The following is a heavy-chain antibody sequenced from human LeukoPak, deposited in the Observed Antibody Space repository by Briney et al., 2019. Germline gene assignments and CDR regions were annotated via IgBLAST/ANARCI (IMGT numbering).Heavy chain of an antibody. D-gene: IGHD3-22*01. CDR2: IYPGDSDT. Sequence: GESLKISCEASGYSFTSYWIGWVRQMPGKGLEWMGIIYPGDSDTRYSPSFQGQVTISADKSISTAYLQWSSLKASDTAMYYCARQVNYYDSSGSNLDYWGQGTLVTVSS. CDR3: ARQVNYYDSSGSNLDY. V-gene: IGHV5-51*01. CDR1: GYSFTSYW. J-gene: IGHJ4*02.